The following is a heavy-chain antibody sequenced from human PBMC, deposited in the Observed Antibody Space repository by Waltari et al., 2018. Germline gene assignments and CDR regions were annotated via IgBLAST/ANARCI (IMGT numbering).Heavy chain of an antibody. D-gene: IGHD6-19*01. Sequence: EVQLVESGGGLVQPGGSLRLSGAASGLDFSDYSMNWVRQAPGKGLAWISYISSTGSTMYHADSLRGRFTVSRDNAKNSLYLQMNSLRAEDTAVYHCAREYLTAMAGDGFDYWGQGTLVTVSS. V-gene: IGHV3-48*01. J-gene: IGHJ4*02. CDR1: GLDFSDYS. CDR2: ISSTGSTM. CDR3: AREYLTAMAGDGFDY.